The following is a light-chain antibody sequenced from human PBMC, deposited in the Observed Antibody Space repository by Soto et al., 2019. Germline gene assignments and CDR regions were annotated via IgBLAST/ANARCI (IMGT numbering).Light chain of an antibody. CDR1: NSDVGGYDY. V-gene: IGLV2-14*01. Sequence: QSVLTQPASVSGSPGQSITTSCTGTNSDVGGYDYVSWYQQHPGKAPKLMIYDVFIRPSGVSNRFSGSKSGNTASLTISGLQAEDEADYYCTSYTTSDTLVFGGGTKVTVL. CDR2: DVF. J-gene: IGLJ2*01. CDR3: TSYTTSDTLV.